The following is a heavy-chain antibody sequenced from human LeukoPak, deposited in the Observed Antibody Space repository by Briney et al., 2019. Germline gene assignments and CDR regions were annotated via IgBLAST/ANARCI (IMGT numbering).Heavy chain of an antibody. J-gene: IGHJ4*02. CDR3: AKDIITLVRGVRTPYFDD. V-gene: IGHV3-23*01. CDR2: ISGSGGST. Sequence: PGGSLRLSCAASGFTFSTYGMSWVRQAPGKGLEWVSAISGSGGSTSYADSVKGRFTISRDNSKNTLYLQMNSLRAGDTAVYYCAKDIITLVRGVRTPYFDDWGQGTPVTVSS. D-gene: IGHD3-10*01. CDR1: GFTFSTYG.